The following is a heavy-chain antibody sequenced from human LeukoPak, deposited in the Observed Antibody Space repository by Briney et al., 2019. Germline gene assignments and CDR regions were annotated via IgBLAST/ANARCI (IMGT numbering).Heavy chain of an antibody. D-gene: IGHD3-9*01. J-gene: IGHJ4*02. CDR1: GFTFSNAW. Sequence: GGSLRLSCAASGFTFSNAWMSWVRQAPGKGLEWVGRIKSKTDGGTTDYAAPVKGRFTISRDDSKNTLYLQMNSLKTEDTAVYYCTAGPILTGSFDYWGQGTLVTVSS. CDR3: TAGPILTGSFDY. V-gene: IGHV3-15*01. CDR2: IKSKTDGGTT.